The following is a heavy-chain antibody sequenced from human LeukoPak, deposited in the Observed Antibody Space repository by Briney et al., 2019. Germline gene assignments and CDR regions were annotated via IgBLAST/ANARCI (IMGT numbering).Heavy chain of an antibody. CDR1: GFIFSSYA. CDR2: LSYDGNNK. J-gene: IGHJ6*03. CDR3: ARDKDYVRYYYMDV. D-gene: IGHD3-16*01. V-gene: IGHV3-30*01. Sequence: GRPLRLSCAASGFIFSSYAMHWVRQAPGKGLEWVAILSYDGNNKYYADSVKGRFTISRDNSKNALYLQMNSLRAEGTAVYYCARDKDYVRYYYMDVWGKGTTVTVSS.